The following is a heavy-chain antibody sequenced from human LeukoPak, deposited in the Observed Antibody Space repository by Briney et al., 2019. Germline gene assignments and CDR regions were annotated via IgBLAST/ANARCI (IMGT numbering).Heavy chain of an antibody. Sequence: ASVKVSCKASGYTFTSYYMHWVRQAPGQGLEWMGIINPSGGSTNYAQKFQGRVTMTRDMSTSTVYMKLSSLRSEDTAVYYCARGSKDSSGYYYYYYYMDVWGKGTTVTVSS. V-gene: IGHV1-46*01. J-gene: IGHJ6*03. CDR1: GYTFTSYY. CDR2: INPSGGST. D-gene: IGHD3-22*01. CDR3: ARGSKDSSGYYYYYYYMDV.